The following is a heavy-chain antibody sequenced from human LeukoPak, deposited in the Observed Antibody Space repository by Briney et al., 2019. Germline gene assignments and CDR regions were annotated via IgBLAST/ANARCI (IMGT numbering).Heavy chain of an antibody. Sequence: PSETLSLTCTVSGGSISSSSYYWGWIRQPPGKGLEWIGSIYYSGSTYYNPSLKSRVTISVDTSKNQFSLKLSSVTAADTAVYYCARVRYYDFWSGPGPMDVWGKGTTVTVSS. J-gene: IGHJ6*04. CDR3: ARVRYYDFWSGPGPMDV. D-gene: IGHD3-3*01. CDR2: IYYSGST. CDR1: GGSISSSSYY. V-gene: IGHV4-39*07.